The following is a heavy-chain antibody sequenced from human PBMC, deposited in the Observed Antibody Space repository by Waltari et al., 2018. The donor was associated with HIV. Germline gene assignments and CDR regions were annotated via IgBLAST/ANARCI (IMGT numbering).Heavy chain of an antibody. CDR1: NGSVNNTLYS. V-gene: IGHV4-61*01. CDR3: ARGLGPRMAVQYFFDM. Sequence: QVHLQESGPGLVKSSKTLSLTCTVTNGSVNNTLYSWTWIRKAPGRGLEWIGYVYYSGSTNYNPSLKSRVSISIDTSKNQFFLRVTSLTSADTAVYFCARGLGPRMAVQYFFDMWGQGTVVTV. CDR2: VYYSGST. D-gene: IGHD3-9*01. J-gene: IGHJ1*01.